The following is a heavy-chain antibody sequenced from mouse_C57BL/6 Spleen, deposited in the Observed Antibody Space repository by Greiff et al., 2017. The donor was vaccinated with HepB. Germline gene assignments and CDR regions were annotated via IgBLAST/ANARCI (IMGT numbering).Heavy chain of an antibody. D-gene: IGHD2-4*01. Sequence: EVKLVESGPELVKPGASVKIPCKASGYTFTDYNMDWVKQSHGKSLEWIGDINPNNGGTIYNQKFKGKATLTVDKSSSTAYMELRSLTSEDTAVYYCARGTYDYAFAYWGQGTLVTVSA. V-gene: IGHV1-18*01. CDR3: ARGTYDYAFAY. CDR2: INPNNGGT. CDR1: GYTFTDYN. J-gene: IGHJ3*01.